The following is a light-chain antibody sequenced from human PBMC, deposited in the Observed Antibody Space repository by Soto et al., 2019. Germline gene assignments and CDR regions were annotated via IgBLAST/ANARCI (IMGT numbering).Light chain of an antibody. CDR3: QQSSSTPPFT. V-gene: IGKV1-39*01. CDR2: AAS. CDR1: QSISIY. J-gene: IGKJ3*01. Sequence: DIQMTQSPSSLSASVGDRVTITCRAIQSISIYLNWYQQKPGKAPKLLIYAASSLQSGVPSRFSADGSGTDFTLTISSLQPEDFATYYCQQSSSTPPFTLGPGTKVAIK.